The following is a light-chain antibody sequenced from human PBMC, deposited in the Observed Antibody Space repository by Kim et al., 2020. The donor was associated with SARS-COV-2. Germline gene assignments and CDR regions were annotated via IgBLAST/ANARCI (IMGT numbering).Light chain of an antibody. CDR2: EVN. V-gene: IGLV2-23*02. CDR1: SMDVGNYNL. CDR3: CSYAGSSTYVV. J-gene: IGLJ2*01. Sequence: QSITHTCPGTSMDVGNYNLVSWYQQPPGKAPKLIIYEVNKRPSGVSNRFSGSKSGNTASLTISGLQAEDEADYCCCSYAGSSTYVVFGGGTQLTVL.